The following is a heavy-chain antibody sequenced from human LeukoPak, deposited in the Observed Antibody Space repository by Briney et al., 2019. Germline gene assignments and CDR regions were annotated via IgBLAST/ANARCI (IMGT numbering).Heavy chain of an antibody. Sequence: GGSLRLSCAASGFTFGYYWLSWVRQAPGTGLEWVANIGPDGSEKYYVDSVKGRFTISRDNAKSSLFLQMNSLRDEDTAVYYCASGLRGTYWGQGTLVTVSS. J-gene: IGHJ4*02. CDR2: IGPDGSEK. V-gene: IGHV3-7*01. CDR3: ASGLRGTY. CDR1: GFTFGYYW. D-gene: IGHD1-1*01.